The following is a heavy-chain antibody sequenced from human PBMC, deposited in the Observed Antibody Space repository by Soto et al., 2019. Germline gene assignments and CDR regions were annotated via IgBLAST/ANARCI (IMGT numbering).Heavy chain of an antibody. J-gene: IGHJ6*02. CDR1: GGTFSSYA. D-gene: IGHD1-26*01. Sequence: QVQLVQSGAEVKKPGSSVKVSCKASGGTFSSYAISWVRQAPGQGLEWMGGIIPIFGTANYAQKFQGRVTITADESTSTAYMELSSLRSEDTAVYYCARRAEWELLSFRVSYYYGMDVWGQGTTVTVSS. CDR3: ARRAEWELLSFRVSYYYGMDV. CDR2: IIPIFGTA. V-gene: IGHV1-69*01.